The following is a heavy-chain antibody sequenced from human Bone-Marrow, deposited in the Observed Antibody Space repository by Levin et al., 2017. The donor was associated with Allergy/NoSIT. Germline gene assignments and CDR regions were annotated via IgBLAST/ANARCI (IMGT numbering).Heavy chain of an antibody. CDR3: ATTREPGPSTVTTFVY. CDR2: IVPMSATR. CDR1: GDTTRGYA. V-gene: IGHV1-69*13. J-gene: IGHJ4*02. Sequence: ASVKVSCKASGDTTRGYAISWVRQAPGQGLEWMGGIVPMSATRNYAQRFQGRVTITADESTSAAYIEVNSLRSEDTAVYYCATTREPGPSTVTTFVYWGQGTRVTVSS. D-gene: IGHD4-17*01.